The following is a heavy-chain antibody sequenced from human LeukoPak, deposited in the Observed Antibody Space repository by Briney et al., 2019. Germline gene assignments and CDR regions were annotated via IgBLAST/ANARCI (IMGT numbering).Heavy chain of an antibody. Sequence: GGSLRLSCAASGFTFSSYEMNWVRQAPGKGLEWVSYISSSGSTIYYADSVKGRFTISRDNAKNSLYLQMNSLRAEDTAVYYCARDQGYSGYPGNYYYYGMGVWGKGTTVTVSS. D-gene: IGHD5-12*01. V-gene: IGHV3-48*03. CDR3: ARDQGYSGYPGNYYYYGMGV. J-gene: IGHJ6*04. CDR1: GFTFSSYE. CDR2: ISSSGSTI.